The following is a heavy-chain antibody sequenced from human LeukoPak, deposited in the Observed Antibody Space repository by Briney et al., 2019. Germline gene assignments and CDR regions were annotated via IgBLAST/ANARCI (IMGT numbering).Heavy chain of an antibody. J-gene: IGHJ4*02. CDR2: ISSSSSYI. CDR1: GFTFSSYS. D-gene: IGHD3-22*01. CDR3: ARAPDSSGYFYELDY. Sequence: PGGSLRLSCAASGFTFSSYSMNWVRQAPGKGLEWVSSISSSSSYIYYAGSVKGRFTISRDNSKNTLYVQMNSLRAEDTAVYFCARAPDSSGYFYELDYWGQGTLVTVSS. V-gene: IGHV3-21*01.